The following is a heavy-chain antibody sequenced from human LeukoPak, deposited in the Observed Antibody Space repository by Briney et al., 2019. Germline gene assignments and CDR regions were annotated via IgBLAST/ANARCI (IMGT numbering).Heavy chain of an antibody. Sequence: PSETLSLTCTVSGGSISTSTSYWGWLRQPPGKGLEWIGSIYHGGSTYYNPSLKSRVTMSVDTSKNQVSLKMSFVTAADTAFYYCARATGFTSGWRWFDPWGQGTLVTVSS. J-gene: IGHJ5*02. D-gene: IGHD6-19*01. V-gene: IGHV4-39*07. CDR3: ARATGFTSGWRWFDP. CDR2: IYHGGST. CDR1: GGSISTSTSY.